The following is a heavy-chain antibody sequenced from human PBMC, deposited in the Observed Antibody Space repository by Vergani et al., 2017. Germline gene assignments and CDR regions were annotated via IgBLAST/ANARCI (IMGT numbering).Heavy chain of an antibody. D-gene: IGHD3-9*01. CDR1: GGTFSSYA. Sequence: QVQLVQSGAEVKKPGSSVKVSCKASGGTFSSYAISWVRQAPGQGLEWMGGIIPIFGTANYAQKFQGRVTMTADESTSTAYMELSSLRSEDTAVYYCARALRPMNYDILTGYYRYDAFDIWGQGTMVTVSS. V-gene: IGHV1-69*01. CDR3: ARALRPMNYDILTGYYRYDAFDI. J-gene: IGHJ3*02. CDR2: IIPIFGTA.